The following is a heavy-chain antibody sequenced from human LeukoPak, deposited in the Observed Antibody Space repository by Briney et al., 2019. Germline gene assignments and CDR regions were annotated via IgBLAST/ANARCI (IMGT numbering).Heavy chain of an antibody. CDR1: GFTFSSYS. V-gene: IGHV3-21*01. CDR2: ISSSSSYI. CDR3: ARGAGGYYGSGSYYKGQLNYYMDV. Sequence: PGGSLRLSCAASGFTFSSYSMNWVRQAPGKGLEWVSSISSSSSYIYYADSVKGRFTISRDNAKNSLYLQMNSLRAEDTAVYYCARGAGGYYGSGSYYKGQLNYYMDVWGKGTTVTISS. D-gene: IGHD3-10*01. J-gene: IGHJ6*03.